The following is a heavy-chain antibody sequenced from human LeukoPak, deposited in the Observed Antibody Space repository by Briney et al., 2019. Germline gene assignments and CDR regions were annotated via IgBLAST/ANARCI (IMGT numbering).Heavy chain of an antibody. D-gene: IGHD6-19*01. CDR3: ARRDNTGWLFDY. CDR2: IYPGDSDT. J-gene: IGHJ4*02. Sequence: GESLKISCRGSGYSFTSYWIAWVRQMPGKGLEWMGIIYPGDSDTRYRPSFQGQVTISADKSSSTAYLQWSSLKASEIAMYYCARRDNTGWLFDYWGQGTLVTVSS. CDR1: GYSFTSYW. V-gene: IGHV5-51*01.